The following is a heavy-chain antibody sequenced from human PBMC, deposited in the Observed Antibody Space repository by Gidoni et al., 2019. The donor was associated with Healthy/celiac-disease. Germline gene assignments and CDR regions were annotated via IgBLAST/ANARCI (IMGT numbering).Heavy chain of an antibody. CDR3: ARGGRGNMVRGVMVY. Sequence: QVQLVESGGGLVKPGGSLRLSCAASGFPFSDYYRSWIRQAPGKGLEGVSYIRSSGSTIYYADSGKGRLTISRDNAKKSLYLQMNSLRAEDTAVYYCARGGRGNMVRGVMVYWGQGTLVTVSS. CDR1: GFPFSDYY. V-gene: IGHV3-11*01. CDR2: IRSSGSTI. D-gene: IGHD3-10*01. J-gene: IGHJ4*02.